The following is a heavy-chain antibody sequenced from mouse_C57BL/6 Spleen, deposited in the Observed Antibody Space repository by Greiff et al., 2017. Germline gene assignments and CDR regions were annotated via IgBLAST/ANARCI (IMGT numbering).Heavy chain of an antibody. CDR1: GFTFSSYA. CDR3: TRADYYGSSRYAMDY. Sequence: EVQLVESGEGLVKPGGSLKLSCAASGFTFSSYAMSWVRQTPEKRLEWVAYISSGGDYIYYADTVKGRFTISRDNARNTLYLQMSSLKSEDTAMYYCTRADYYGSSRYAMDYWGQGTSVTVSS. V-gene: IGHV5-9-1*02. J-gene: IGHJ4*01. D-gene: IGHD1-1*01. CDR2: ISSGGDYI.